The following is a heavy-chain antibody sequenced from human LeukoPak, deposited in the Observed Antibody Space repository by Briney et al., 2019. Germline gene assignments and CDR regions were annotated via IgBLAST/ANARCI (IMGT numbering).Heavy chain of an antibody. J-gene: IGHJ4*02. CDR1: GFTFDDYA. V-gene: IGHV3-9*01. D-gene: IGHD3/OR15-3a*01. CDR3: ARADRTGYFLGHCDY. Sequence: QSGRSLRLSCAASGFTFDDYAMHWVRQAPGKGLEWVSGISWNSGSIGYADSVKGRFTISRDNAKNSLYLQMNSLRAEDTALYYCARADRTGYFLGHCDYWGQGTLVTVSS. CDR2: ISWNSGSI.